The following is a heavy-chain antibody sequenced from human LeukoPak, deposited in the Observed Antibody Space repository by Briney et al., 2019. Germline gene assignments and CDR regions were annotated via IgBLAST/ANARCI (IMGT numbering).Heavy chain of an antibody. J-gene: IGHJ4*02. D-gene: IGHD3-22*01. Sequence: SVKVSCKASADTFGSYAISWVRQAPGQGLEWMGRTIPILGIAKYAQKFQGRVTISADTSTSTAYMELSNLRSEDTALYYCASLLLLPFDYWGQGTLVTVSS. CDR3: ASLLLLPFDY. V-gene: IGHV1-69*04. CDR2: TIPILGIA. CDR1: ADTFGSYA.